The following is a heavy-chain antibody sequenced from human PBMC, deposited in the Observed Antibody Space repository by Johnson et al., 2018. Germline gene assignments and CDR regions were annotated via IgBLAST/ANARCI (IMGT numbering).Heavy chain of an antibody. V-gene: IGHV3-23*04. CDR3: ASRIESRPV. J-gene: IGHJ6*01. D-gene: IGHD6-6*01. Sequence: EVQLVETGGGLVQPGGSLRLSCSGSGFTFRIYDMSWVRQAPGKGLEWVSAISASGGTTYYADPVKGRFTISRDNSKKTLHLHIDSLRAEDTAVYHWASRIESRPVWGQGTTVTVSS. CDR2: ISASGGTT. CDR1: GFTFRIYD.